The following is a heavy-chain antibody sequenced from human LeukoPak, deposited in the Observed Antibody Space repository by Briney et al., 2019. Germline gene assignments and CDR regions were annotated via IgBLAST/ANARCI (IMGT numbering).Heavy chain of an antibody. CDR3: AREGWYYDSSGYYDTIDY. Sequence: GGSLRLSCAASGFTFSNYGMHWVRQAPGKGLEWVAFIRYDGSNKYYADSVKDRFTISRDNAKNTLYLQMNSLRAEDTAVYYCAREGWYYDSSGYYDTIDYWGQGTLVTVSS. J-gene: IGHJ4*02. V-gene: IGHV3-30*02. D-gene: IGHD3-22*01. CDR1: GFTFSNYG. CDR2: IRYDGSNK.